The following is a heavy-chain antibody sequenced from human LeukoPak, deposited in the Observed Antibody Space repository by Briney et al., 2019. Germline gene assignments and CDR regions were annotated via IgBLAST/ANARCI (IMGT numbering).Heavy chain of an antibody. Sequence: ASVKVSCKVSGYTLTELSMHWVRQAPGKGLEWMGGFDPEDGETIYAQKFQGRVTMTEDTSTDTAYMELSSLRSEDTAVYYCATEGYCTNGVCYTFGYWGQGTLVTVSS. J-gene: IGHJ4*02. CDR2: FDPEDGET. V-gene: IGHV1-24*01. CDR3: ATEGYCTNGVCYTFGY. D-gene: IGHD2-8*01. CDR1: GYTLTELS.